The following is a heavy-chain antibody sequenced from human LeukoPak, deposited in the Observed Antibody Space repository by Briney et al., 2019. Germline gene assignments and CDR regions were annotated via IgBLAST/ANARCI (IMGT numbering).Heavy chain of an antibody. CDR2: IYSGGST. CDR3: ARGRDGFNHFVY. Sequence: GGSQRLSCGISGFIVSMNWMNWVRQAPGKGLEWVSVIYSGGSTFYADSVKGRFTISRDNSKNTVYLQMNSLRAEDTAVYYCARGRDGFNHFVYWGQGTLVTVSS. J-gene: IGHJ4*02. D-gene: IGHD5-24*01. CDR1: GFIVSMNW. V-gene: IGHV3-66*01.